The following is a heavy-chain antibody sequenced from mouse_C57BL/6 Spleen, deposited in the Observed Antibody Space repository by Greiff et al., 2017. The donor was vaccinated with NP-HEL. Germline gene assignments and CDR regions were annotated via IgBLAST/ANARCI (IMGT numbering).Heavy chain of an antibody. CDR1: GYTFTDYN. J-gene: IGHJ2*01. D-gene: IGHD1-1*01. CDR3: AREYYGSSGGFDY. CDR2: INPNNGGT. Sequence: VQLQQSGPELVKPGASVKIPCKASGYTFTDYNMDWVKQSHGKSLEWIGDINPNNGGTIYNQKFKGKATLTVDKSSSTAYMELRSLTSEDTAVYYCAREYYGSSGGFDYWGQGTTLTVSS. V-gene: IGHV1-18*01.